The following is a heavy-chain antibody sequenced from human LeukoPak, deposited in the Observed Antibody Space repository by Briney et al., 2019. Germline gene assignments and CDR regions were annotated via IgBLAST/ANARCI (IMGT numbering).Heavy chain of an antibody. D-gene: IGHD3-22*01. V-gene: IGHV3-74*01. CDR1: GFTFSTYW. CDR2: INGDGSYT. CDR3: AADYYEAY. Sequence: LGGSPRLSCAASGFTFSTYWMHWVRQAPGKGLVWVSRINGDGSYTGYADSVKGRFTISRDNAKNTLYLQMNSLRAEDTAVYYCAADYYEAYWGQGTLVSVSS. J-gene: IGHJ1*01.